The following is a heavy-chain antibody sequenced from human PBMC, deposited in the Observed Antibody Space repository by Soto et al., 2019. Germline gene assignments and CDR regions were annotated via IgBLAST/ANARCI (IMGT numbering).Heavy chain of an antibody. CDR1: GFTFSSYW. V-gene: IGHV3-74*01. J-gene: IGHJ6*03. CDR3: ASFHYYYYMDV. CDR2: INSDGSST. Sequence: GGSLRLSCAASGFTFSSYWMHWVRQAPGKGLVWVSRINSDGSSTSYADSVKGRFTISRDNAKNRLYLQMNSLRAEDTAVYYCASFHYYYYMDVWCKGTTVTVSS.